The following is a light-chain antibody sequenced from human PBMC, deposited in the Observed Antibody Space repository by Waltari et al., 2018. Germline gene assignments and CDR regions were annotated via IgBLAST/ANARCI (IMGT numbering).Light chain of an antibody. V-gene: IGKV1-12*01. CDR1: QDISSW. Sequence: DIQMTQSPSSLSASVGDKVTITCRASQDISSWLAWYQQKPGKAPNLLIFAASNLQSGVPSRFGGRGSGTDYTLTISSLHPEDFATYYCQQGYNAPWTFGQGTRVEIK. CDR3: QQGYNAPWT. CDR2: AAS. J-gene: IGKJ1*01.